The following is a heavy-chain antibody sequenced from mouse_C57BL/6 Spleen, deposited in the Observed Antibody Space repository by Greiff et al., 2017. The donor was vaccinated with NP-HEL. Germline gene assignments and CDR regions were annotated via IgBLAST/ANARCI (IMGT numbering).Heavy chain of an antibody. CDR1: GYAFSSYW. V-gene: IGHV1-80*01. J-gene: IGHJ3*01. D-gene: IGHD2-4*01. Sequence: LQESGAELVKPGASVKISCKASGYAFSSYWMNWVKQRPGKGLEWIGQIYPGDGDTNYNGKFKGKATLTADKSSSTAYMQLSSLTSEDSAVYFCARARDYEYEGLAWFAYRGQGTLVTVSA. CDR2: IYPGDGDT. CDR3: ARARDYEYEGLAWFAY.